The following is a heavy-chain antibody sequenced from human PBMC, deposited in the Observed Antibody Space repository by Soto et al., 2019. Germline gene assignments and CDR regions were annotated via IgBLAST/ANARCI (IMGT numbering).Heavy chain of an antibody. J-gene: IGHJ6*02. V-gene: IGHV3-48*02. D-gene: IGHD2-2*01. CDR3: ARRPDATIKDISYYYALDV. CDR2: ISSSSNTL. CDR1: GFTISPYN. Sequence: GGSLRLSCAASGFTISPYNMIWVRQSPGKGLQWVSYISSSSNTLYYGDSVRGRFTISRDNAKNSLYLQMNSLRDEDTAVYYCARRPDATIKDISYYYALDVWGQGTTVTVSS.